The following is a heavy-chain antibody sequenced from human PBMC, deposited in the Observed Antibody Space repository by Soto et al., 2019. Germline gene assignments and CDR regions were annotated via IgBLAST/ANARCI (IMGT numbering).Heavy chain of an antibody. J-gene: IGHJ5*02. CDR2: ISGSGHNT. CDR3: AKDLRGISWYNNWFDP. Sequence: GGSMGLSCAASGFTLSTYAMTWVRQAPGKGLEWVSVISGSGHNTYYVDSVKGRFTISRDNSKNTLYLQMNSLRAEDTAIYYCAKDLRGISWYNNWFDPWGQGTLVTVSS. CDR1: GFTLSTYA. V-gene: IGHV3-23*01. D-gene: IGHD6-13*01.